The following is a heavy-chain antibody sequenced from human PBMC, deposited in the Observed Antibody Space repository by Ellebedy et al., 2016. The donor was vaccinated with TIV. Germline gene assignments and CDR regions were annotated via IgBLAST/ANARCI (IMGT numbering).Heavy chain of an antibody. V-gene: IGHV3-33*01. J-gene: IGHJ4*02. D-gene: IGHD5/OR15-5a*01. CDR1: GFTFGSYG. Sequence: GESLKISCAASGFTFGSYGMHWVRQAPGKGLEWVAIIWYDGSNKNYGDSVKGRFTISRDNSKHTLYLQMDTLRAEDTAVYFCARVFDSYYFDYWGQGTLVTVSS. CDR3: ARVFDSYYFDY. CDR2: IWYDGSNK.